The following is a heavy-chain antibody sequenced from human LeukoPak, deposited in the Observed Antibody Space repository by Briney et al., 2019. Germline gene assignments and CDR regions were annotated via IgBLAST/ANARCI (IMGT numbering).Heavy chain of an antibody. V-gene: IGHV4-39*07. D-gene: IGHD6-13*01. Sequence: ASETLSLTCTVSGGSISSSSYYWGWIRQPPGKGLEWIGSIYYSGSTYYNPSLKSRVTISVDTSKNQFSLKLSSVTAADTAVYYCARDHVGYSSSTLARWFDPWGQGTLVTVSS. J-gene: IGHJ5*02. CDR1: GGSISSSSYY. CDR2: IYYSGST. CDR3: ARDHVGYSSSTLARWFDP.